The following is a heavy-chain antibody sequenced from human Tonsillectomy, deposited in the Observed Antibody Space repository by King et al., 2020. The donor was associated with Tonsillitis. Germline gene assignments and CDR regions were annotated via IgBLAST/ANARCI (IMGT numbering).Heavy chain of an antibody. CDR3: AKDRHHSSSFLYGMDV. CDR1: RFTFSSYG. J-gene: IGHJ6*02. V-gene: IGHV3-30*02. D-gene: IGHD6-13*01. Sequence: VQLVESGGGVVQPGGSLRLSCAASRFTFSSYGMHWVRQAPGKGLEWVAFIRYDGSNKYYADSLKGRFTISRDNSKNMLYLQMNSLRGEDTAMYYCAKDRHHSSSFLYGMDVWGQGTTVTVSS. CDR2: IRYDGSNK.